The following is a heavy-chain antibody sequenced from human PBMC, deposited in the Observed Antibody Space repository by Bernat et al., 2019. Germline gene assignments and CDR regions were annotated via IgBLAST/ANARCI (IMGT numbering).Heavy chain of an antibody. CDR2: ISYDGSNK. V-gene: IGHV3-30-3*01. CDR1: GFTFSSYA. Sequence: QVQLVESGGGVVQPGRSLRLSCAASGFTFSSYAMHWVRRAPGKGLEWVAVISYDGSNKYYADSVKGRFTISRDNSKNTLYLQMNSLRAEDTAVYYCARDQGGIQEGYWGQGTLVTVSS. D-gene: IGHD6-13*01. J-gene: IGHJ4*02. CDR3: ARDQGGIQEGY.